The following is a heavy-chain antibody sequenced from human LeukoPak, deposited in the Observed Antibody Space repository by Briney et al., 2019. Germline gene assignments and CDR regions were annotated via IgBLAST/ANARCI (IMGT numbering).Heavy chain of an antibody. V-gene: IGHV3-66*01. CDR1: FTVTSTT. J-gene: IGHJ6*02. CDR2: IYSGGST. D-gene: IGHD3-3*02. CDR3: ARCGIRLFYGMDV. Sequence: FTVTSTTMSSTRKATAKRTASVSVIYSGGSTYYADSVKGRFTVSRDNSKNTLYLQMNSLRAEDTAVYYCARCGIRLFYGMDVWGQGTTVTVSS.